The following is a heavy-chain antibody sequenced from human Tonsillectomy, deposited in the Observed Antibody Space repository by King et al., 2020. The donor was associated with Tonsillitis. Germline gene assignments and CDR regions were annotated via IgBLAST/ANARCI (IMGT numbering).Heavy chain of an antibody. V-gene: IGHV3-43*01. CDR3: AKNISIYGEMTVYY. CDR1: GFTFEDYT. J-gene: IGHJ4*02. CDR2: ITWDGSTT. D-gene: IGHD4-17*01. Sequence: VQLVESGGVVIQPGGSLRLSCAASGFTFEDYTMHWVRQAPGKGPEWVSLITWDGSTTSYVDSVKGRFTISRDNSQKSLYLQMNRLRIEDTALYYCAKNISIYGEMTVYYWGPGPRLTVSS.